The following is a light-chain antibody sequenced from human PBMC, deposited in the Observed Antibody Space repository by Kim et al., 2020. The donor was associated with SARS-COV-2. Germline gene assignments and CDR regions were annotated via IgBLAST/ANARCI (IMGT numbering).Light chain of an antibody. CDR3: SSRDSSASIHVV. CDR1: SLRYYY. CDR2: GKN. J-gene: IGLJ2*01. V-gene: IGLV3-19*01. Sequence: LGQTARITCQEDSLRYYYPSWYQQKSGQAPVLVLYGKNNRPSATPDRFSVSSSENIASLTITGAQAEDEADYYCSSRDSSASIHVVFAGGTQLTVL.